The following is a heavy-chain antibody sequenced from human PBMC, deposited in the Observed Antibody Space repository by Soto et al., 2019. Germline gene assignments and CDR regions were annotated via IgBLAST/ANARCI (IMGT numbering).Heavy chain of an antibody. Sequence: ASVKVSCKASGYTFTSYGIGWVRQAPGQGLEWMGWISAYNGNTNYAQKLQGRVTMTTDTSTSTAYMELRSLRSDDTAVYYCGGDCSGGSCYSRVPFDPWGQGTLVTVSS. CDR1: GYTFTSYG. D-gene: IGHD2-15*01. CDR2: ISAYNGNT. CDR3: GGDCSGGSCYSRVPFDP. V-gene: IGHV1-18*01. J-gene: IGHJ5*02.